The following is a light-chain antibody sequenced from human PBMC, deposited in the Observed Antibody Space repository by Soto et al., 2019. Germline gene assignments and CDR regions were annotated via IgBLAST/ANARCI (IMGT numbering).Light chain of an antibody. J-gene: IGKJ5*01. CDR3: QQYGSSPPTIT. V-gene: IGKV3-20*01. Sequence: IVLTQSPRTLSLSPGERATLSCRASQSVSSSYLAWYQQKPGQAPRLLIYGASSRATGIPDRFSGSGSGTDFTLTISRLEPEDFAVYYCQQYGSSPPTITFGQGTRLEI. CDR1: QSVSSSY. CDR2: GAS.